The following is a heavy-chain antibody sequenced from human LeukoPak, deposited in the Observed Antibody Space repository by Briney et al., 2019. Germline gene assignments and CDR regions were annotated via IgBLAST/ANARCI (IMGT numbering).Heavy chain of an antibody. V-gene: IGHV4-4*02. CDR2: IYNSGST. CDR3: ARSGNSWYFDL. CDR1: GGSISSNNW. D-gene: IGHD4-23*01. Sequence: KPSGTLSLTCAVSGGSISSNNWWSWVRQPPGKGLEWIGEIYNSGSTNYNTSLKSRVTISVDKSKNQFSLRLSSVTAADTAVYYCARSGNSWYFDLWGRGTLVTVSS. J-gene: IGHJ2*01.